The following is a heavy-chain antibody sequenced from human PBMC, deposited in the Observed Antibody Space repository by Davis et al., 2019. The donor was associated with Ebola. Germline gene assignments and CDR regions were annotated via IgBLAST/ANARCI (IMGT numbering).Heavy chain of an antibody. Sequence: GESLKISCAASGFTFSSYSMNWVRQAPGKGLEWVANIKQDGSEKYYVDSVKGRFTISRDNAKNSLYLQMNSLRTEDTALYYCAKDIRTRLYSSSWYGYGMDVWGKGTTVTVSS. D-gene: IGHD6-13*01. CDR1: GFTFSSYS. V-gene: IGHV3-7*03. J-gene: IGHJ6*04. CDR2: IKQDGSEK. CDR3: AKDIRTRLYSSSWYGYGMDV.